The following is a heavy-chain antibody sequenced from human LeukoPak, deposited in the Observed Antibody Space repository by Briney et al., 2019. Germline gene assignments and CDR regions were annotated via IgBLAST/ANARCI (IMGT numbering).Heavy chain of an antibody. D-gene: IGHD2-15*01. CDR2: IDPSDSYT. CDR1: GYSFTNYW. V-gene: IGHV5-10-1*01. CDR3: ARHLRIGGDYDY. J-gene: IGHJ4*02. Sequence: GESLKISCKTSGYSFTNYWISWVRQMPGKGLEWMGRIDPSDSYTNYSPSFQVHVTISADKSISTAYLQWSSLKASDTAMYYCARHLRIGGDYDYWGQGGLVSVSS.